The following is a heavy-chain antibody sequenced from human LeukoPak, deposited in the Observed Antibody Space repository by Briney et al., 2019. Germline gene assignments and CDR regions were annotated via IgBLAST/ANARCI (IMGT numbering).Heavy chain of an antibody. V-gene: IGHV3-33*03. CDR1: GVSLSSFG. J-gene: IGHJ4*02. CDR3: AKEDYDSRGHLNG. Sequence: GRSLRLSCEASGVSLSSFGMHWVRQAPGKGLEWVAAIWYDGYKKYYADSVRGRFTISRDMSKKTLYLEMNSLGVEDTATYYCAKEDYDSRGHLNGWGQGTLVTVSS. D-gene: IGHD3-22*01. CDR2: IWYDGYKK.